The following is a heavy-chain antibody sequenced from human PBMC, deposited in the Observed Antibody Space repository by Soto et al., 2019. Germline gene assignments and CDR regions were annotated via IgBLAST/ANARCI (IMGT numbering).Heavy chain of an antibody. CDR2: ISGSGGST. CDR1: GFTFSSYA. Sequence: EVQLLESGGGLVQPGGSLRLSCAASGFTFSSYAMSWVRQAPGKGLEWVSAISGSGGSTYYADSVKGRFTISRDNSKNTLYLQINSLRAEDTAVYYCAKTYDIWSGRRYMDVWGKGTTVTVSS. CDR3: AKTYDIWSGRRYMDV. D-gene: IGHD3-3*01. V-gene: IGHV3-23*01. J-gene: IGHJ6*03.